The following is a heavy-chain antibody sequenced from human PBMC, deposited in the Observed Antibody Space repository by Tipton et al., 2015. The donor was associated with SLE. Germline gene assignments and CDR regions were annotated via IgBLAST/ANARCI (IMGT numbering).Heavy chain of an antibody. Sequence: TLSLTCTVYGGSFSSFYWSWIRQPPGKGLEWIGEINHSGSTNYNPSLKSRVTISVDTSKTQFSLKLSSVTAADTAVYYCARLYSSSSHYYYYGMDVWGQGTTVTVSS. CDR1: GGSFSSFY. J-gene: IGHJ6*02. CDR3: ARLYSSSSHYYYYGMDV. D-gene: IGHD6-6*01. CDR2: INHSGST. V-gene: IGHV4-34*01.